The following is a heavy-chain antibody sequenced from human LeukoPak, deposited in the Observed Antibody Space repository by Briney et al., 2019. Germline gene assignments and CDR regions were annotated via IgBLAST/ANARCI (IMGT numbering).Heavy chain of an antibody. CDR1: GYTFTIYG. D-gene: IGHD1-26*01. CDR3: ARDYSGSYYSNYYYYYYGMDV. CDR2: ISAYNGNT. J-gene: IGHJ6*02. Sequence: ASVKVSCTASGYTFTIYGISWVRQAPGQGLEWMGWISAYNGNTNYAQKLQGRVTMTTDTSTSTAYMELRSLRSDDTAVYYCARDYSGSYYSNYYYYYYGMDVWGQGTTVTVSS. V-gene: IGHV1-18*01.